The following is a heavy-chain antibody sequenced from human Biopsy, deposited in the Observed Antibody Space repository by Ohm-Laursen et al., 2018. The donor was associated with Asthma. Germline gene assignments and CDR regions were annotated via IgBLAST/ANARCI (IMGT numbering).Heavy chain of an antibody. V-gene: IGHV1-69*13. CDR1: GGTFSNFA. CDR3: ARCQVGYSSGWSLLLKKIYYSGMDV. CDR2: IMTVLGTT. J-gene: IGHJ6*02. Sequence: SVKVSCKAPGGTFSNFAISWVRQAPGQGLEWLGGIMTVLGTTNYAQKFRGRVTITADESTSTAYMEVTSLRSEDTAIYYCARCQVGYSSGWSLLLKKIYYSGMDVWGQGTAVTVSS. D-gene: IGHD6-19*01.